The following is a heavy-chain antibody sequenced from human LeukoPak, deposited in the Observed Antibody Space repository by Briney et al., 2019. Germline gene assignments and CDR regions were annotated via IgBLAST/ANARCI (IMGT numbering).Heavy chain of an antibody. CDR2: INPNDGDT. D-gene: IGHD2-2*01. CDR3: ARANFLYCSSTSCLFDY. CDR1: GYTFTDYY. V-gene: IGHV1-2*02. J-gene: IGHJ4*02. Sequence: ASVKVSCKASGYTFTDYYMHWVRQAPGQGVEWMGWINPNDGDTYYAQKFQGRVTMTRDTSISTAHMEVSRLRSDDMAVYYCARANFLYCSSTSCLFDYWGQGTLVTVSS.